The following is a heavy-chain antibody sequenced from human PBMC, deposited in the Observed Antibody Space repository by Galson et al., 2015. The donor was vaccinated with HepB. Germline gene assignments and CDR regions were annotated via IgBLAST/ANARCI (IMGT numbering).Heavy chain of an antibody. CDR1: GFTFSSYW. Sequence: SLRLSCAASGFTFSSYWMSWVRQAPGKGLEWVANIKQDGSEKYYVDSVKGRSTISRDNAKNSLYLQMNSLRAEDTAVYYCAREGWELGGDDAFDIWGQGTMVTVSS. D-gene: IGHD1-26*01. CDR3: AREGWELGGDDAFDI. CDR2: IKQDGSEK. V-gene: IGHV3-7*03. J-gene: IGHJ3*02.